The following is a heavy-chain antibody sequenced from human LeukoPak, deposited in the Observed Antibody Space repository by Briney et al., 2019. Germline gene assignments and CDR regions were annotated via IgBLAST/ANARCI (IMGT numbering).Heavy chain of an antibody. CDR2: ISTKSDYI. D-gene: IGHD3-16*01. J-gene: IGHJ4*02. V-gene: IGHV3-21*01. CDR3: ARVGGEYVVSDY. CDR1: GFTFRYYS. Sequence: GGSLRLSCAGSGFTFRYYSMTWVRQAPGKGLEWVSSISTKSDYIHYADSVKGRFTISRDNANNSVYLQMNSLTAEDTAVYYCARVGGEYVVSDYWGQGTLVAVSS.